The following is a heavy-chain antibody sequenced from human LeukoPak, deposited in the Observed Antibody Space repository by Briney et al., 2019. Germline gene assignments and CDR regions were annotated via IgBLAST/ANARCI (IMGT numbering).Heavy chain of an antibody. CDR3: ARAANPSCHECLSV. CDR2: IYNTGNT. CDR1: GGSVSSGYYY. D-gene: IGHD2-2*01. V-gene: IGHV4-61*01. J-gene: IGHJ4*02. Sequence: PSETLSLTCTVSGGSVSSGYYYLTWVRQPPGKGPDWIGNIYNTGNTYYDPSLESRVTILVDTSKNRLSLNLRSVTAADTAVYYCARAANPSCHECLSVWSQGTLVTVSS.